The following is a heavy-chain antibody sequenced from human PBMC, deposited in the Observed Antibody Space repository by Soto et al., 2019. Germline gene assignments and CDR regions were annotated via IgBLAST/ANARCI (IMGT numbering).Heavy chain of an antibody. Sequence: SLTCTVSGGSISSSSYYWGWIRQPPGKGLEWIGSIYYSGSTYYNPSLKSRVTISVDTSKNQFSLKLSSVTAADTAVYYCARRYIVVVPTGWFDPWGQGTLVTVSS. CDR2: IYYSGST. CDR1: GGSISSSSYY. V-gene: IGHV4-39*01. CDR3: ARRYIVVVPTGWFDP. D-gene: IGHD2-2*01. J-gene: IGHJ5*02.